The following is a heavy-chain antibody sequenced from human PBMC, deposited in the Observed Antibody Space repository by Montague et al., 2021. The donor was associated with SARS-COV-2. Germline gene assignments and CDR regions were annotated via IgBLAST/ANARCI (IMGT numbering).Heavy chain of an antibody. CDR2: ISSSSSYT. V-gene: IGHV3-11*06. Sequence: SLRLSCAASGFTFSDYYMSWIRQAPGKGLEWVSYISSSSSYTNYADSVKGRFTFSRDNAKNSLYLQMNSLRAEDTAVYYCVSHIAAAGIDYWGQGTLVTVSS. D-gene: IGHD6-13*01. CDR1: GFTFSDYY. J-gene: IGHJ4*02. CDR3: VSHIAAAGIDY.